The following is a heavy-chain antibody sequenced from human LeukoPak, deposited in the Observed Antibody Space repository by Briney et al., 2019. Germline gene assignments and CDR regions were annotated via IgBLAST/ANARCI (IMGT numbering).Heavy chain of an antibody. CDR1: GFIFSNYG. D-gene: IGHD5-18*01. V-gene: IGHV3-30*18. J-gene: IGHJ4*02. Sequence: TGRSLRLSCAASGFIFSNYGMHWVRQAPGKGLEWVAVISYDGSNKYYADSVKGRFTISRDNSKNTLYLQMNSLRAEDTAVYYCVEGQPGGTQLPSWAPYYFDYWGQGTLVTVSS. CDR3: VEGQPGGTQLPSWAPYYFDY. CDR2: ISYDGSNK.